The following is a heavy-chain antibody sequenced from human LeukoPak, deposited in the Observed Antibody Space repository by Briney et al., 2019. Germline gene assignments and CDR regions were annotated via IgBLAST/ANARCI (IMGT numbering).Heavy chain of an antibody. CDR2: IKQDGSEK. V-gene: IGHV3-7*01. CDR3: ARDHGIAAAGSDC. CDR1: GFTFSSYW. D-gene: IGHD6-13*01. J-gene: IGHJ4*02. Sequence: GGSLRLSCPASGFTFSSYWMSWVRQAPGKGLEWVANIKQDGSEKYYVDSVKGRFTISRDNAKNSLYLQMNGLGAEDTAVYYCARDHGIAAAGSDCWGQGTLVTVSS.